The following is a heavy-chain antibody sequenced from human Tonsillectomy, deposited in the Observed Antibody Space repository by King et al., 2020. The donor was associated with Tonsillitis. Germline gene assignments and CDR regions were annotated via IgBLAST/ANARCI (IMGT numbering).Heavy chain of an antibody. D-gene: IGHD3-10*01. CDR1: GFTFDDYA. V-gene: IGHV3-43*02. J-gene: IGHJ4*02. CDR2: ISGDGGST. Sequence: VQLVQSGGGVVQPGGSLRLSCAASGFTFDDYAMHWVRQTPGKGLEWVSLISGDGGSTYYADSVKGRFTISRDNSKNSLYLQMNSLRTEDTALYCCAKDYYGSGTYYNPFDYWGQGTLVTDSS. CDR3: AKDYYGSGTYYNPFDY.